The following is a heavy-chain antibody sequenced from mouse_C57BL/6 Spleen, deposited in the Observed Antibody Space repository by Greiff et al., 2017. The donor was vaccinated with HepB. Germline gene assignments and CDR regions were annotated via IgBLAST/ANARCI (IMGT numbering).Heavy chain of an antibody. V-gene: IGHV2-6-1*01. CDR3: ARQCLYYYGSSYAMDY. CDR2: IWSDGST. D-gene: IGHD1-1*01. CDR1: GFSLTSYG. J-gene: IGHJ4*01. Sequence: VQLQQSGPGLVAPSQSLSITCTVSGFSLTSYGVHWVRQPPGQGLEWLVVIWSDGSTTYNSALKSRLSSSKDNSKSQVFLKMNSLPTYDTAMYYCARQCLYYYGSSYAMDYWGQGTSVTVSS.